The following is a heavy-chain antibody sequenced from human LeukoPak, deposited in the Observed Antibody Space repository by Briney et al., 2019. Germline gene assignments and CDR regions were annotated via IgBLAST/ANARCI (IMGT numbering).Heavy chain of an antibody. J-gene: IGHJ4*02. D-gene: IGHD3-10*01. Sequence: SQTLSPTCTVSGGSISSGSYYWSWIRQPAGKGLEWIGRIYTSGSTNYNPSLKSRVTISVDTSKNQFSLKLSSVTAADTAVYYCAREWSYGSGSYVLHFDYWGQGTLVTVSS. V-gene: IGHV4-61*02. CDR3: AREWSYGSGSYVLHFDY. CDR1: GGSISSGSYY. CDR2: IYTSGST.